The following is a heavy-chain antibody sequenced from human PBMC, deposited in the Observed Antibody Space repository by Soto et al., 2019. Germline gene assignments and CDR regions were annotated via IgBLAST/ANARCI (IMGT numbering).Heavy chain of an antibody. J-gene: IGHJ6*02. CDR2: IIPIFGTA. V-gene: IGHV1-69*13. CDR1: GGTFSSYA. CDR3: ARDPTTVTTDYYYYGMDV. Sequence: GASVKVSCKASGGTFSSYAISWVRQAPGQGLEWMGGIIPIFGTANYAQKFQGRVTITADESTSTAYMELSSLRSEDTAVYYCARDPTTVTTDYYYYGMDVWGQGTTVTVSS. D-gene: IGHD4-17*01.